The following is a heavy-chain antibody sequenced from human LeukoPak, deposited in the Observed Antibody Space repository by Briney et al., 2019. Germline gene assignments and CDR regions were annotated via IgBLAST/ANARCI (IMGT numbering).Heavy chain of an antibody. Sequence: GGSLRLSCAASGFTVSSNYMSWVRQAPGKGLEWVSVIYSGGSTYYADSVKGRFTISRDNSKNTLYLQMNSLRAEDTAVYYCAPRWTSAARSYGMDVWGQGTTVTVSS. D-gene: IGHD3-3*01. J-gene: IGHJ6*02. CDR1: GFTVSSNY. V-gene: IGHV3-66*01. CDR3: APRWTSAARSYGMDV. CDR2: IYSGGST.